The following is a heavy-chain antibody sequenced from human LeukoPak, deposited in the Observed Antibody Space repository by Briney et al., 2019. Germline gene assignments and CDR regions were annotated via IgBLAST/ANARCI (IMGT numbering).Heavy chain of an antibody. CDR2: ISAYHGKT. V-gene: IGHV1-18*01. Sequence: SVTVSCKHSLYTFTSYCMIWLRQAPGGGREGIGWISAYHGKTKYAQKLQGKVTMTTLTSTITAPKELRSPSCDDTTVYYDARVMPYYYYMYVWGKGNTVTVSS. CDR1: LYTFTSYC. CDR3: ARVMPYYYYMYV. J-gene: IGHJ6*03. D-gene: IGHD2-2*01.